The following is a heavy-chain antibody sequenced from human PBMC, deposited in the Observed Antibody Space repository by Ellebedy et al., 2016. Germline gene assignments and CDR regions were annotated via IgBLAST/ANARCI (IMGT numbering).Heavy chain of an antibody. Sequence: GGSLRLSXAASGFTFDDYAMHWVRQVPGTGLEWVSGITWNSVNLGYADSVKGRFTISRDNAKNSLYLQMNSLRADDTAIYYCATLPTTSRLDYWGQGTLVTVSS. D-gene: IGHD1-14*01. CDR1: GFTFDDYA. CDR2: ITWNSVNL. V-gene: IGHV3-9*01. J-gene: IGHJ4*02. CDR3: ATLPTTSRLDY.